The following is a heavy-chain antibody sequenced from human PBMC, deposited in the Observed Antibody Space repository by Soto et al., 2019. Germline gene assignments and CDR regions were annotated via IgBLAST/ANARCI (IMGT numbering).Heavy chain of an antibody. CDR3: ARQVEVTYFDY. CDR2: MSYSGST. V-gene: IGHV4-39*01. CDR1: GGSISSSAYY. D-gene: IGHD1-1*01. Sequence: QLHLQESGPGLLKPSETLSLTCTVSGGSISSSAYYWGWIRQPPGKRLEWIASMSYSGSTYYNQSLKSRVTISVDTSKNQFSLKLRSMTDADTAVYYCARQVEVTYFDYWGQGSLVTVSS. J-gene: IGHJ4*02.